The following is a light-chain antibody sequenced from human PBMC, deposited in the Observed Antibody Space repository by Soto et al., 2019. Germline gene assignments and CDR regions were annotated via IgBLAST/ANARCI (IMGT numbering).Light chain of an antibody. Sequence: DIVMTQSPDSLAVSLGERATIHCKSSQSVLYSSNNKNYLAWYQQKPGQPPKLLIYCASTRESGVPDRFSGSGSGTDFTLTISSLQAGDVAVYYCQQYYGSPLTFGGGTKLEIK. CDR3: QQYYGSPLT. CDR1: QSVLYSSNNKNY. J-gene: IGKJ4*01. V-gene: IGKV4-1*01. CDR2: CAS.